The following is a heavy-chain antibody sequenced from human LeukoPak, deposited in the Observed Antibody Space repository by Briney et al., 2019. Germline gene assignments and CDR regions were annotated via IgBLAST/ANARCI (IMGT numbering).Heavy chain of an antibody. V-gene: IGHV1-69*04. CDR2: TIPILGIA. D-gene: IGHD6-13*01. J-gene: IGHJ5*02. Sequence: SVKVSCKASGYTFTSYYMHWVRQAPGQGLEWMGRTIPILGIANYAQKFQGRVTITADKSTSTAYMELSSLRSEDTAVYYCARDLEEQQRENWFDPWGQGTLVTVSS. CDR3: ARDLEEQQRENWFDP. CDR1: GYTFTSYY.